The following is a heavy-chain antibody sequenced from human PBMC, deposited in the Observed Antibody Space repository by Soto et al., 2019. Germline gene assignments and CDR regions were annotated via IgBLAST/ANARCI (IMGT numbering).Heavy chain of an antibody. CDR2: ISGSGDRT. CDR1: GFTFSRYV. Sequence: PGGSLRLSCAASGFTFSRYVMGWVRQAPGKGLEWVSVISGSGDRTYYADSVKGRFAISRDNSKNTLYLQMNSLRVEDTAVYHCATVSDFWSGYLEIYYYYGMDVWGRGTTVTVSS. D-gene: IGHD3-3*01. CDR3: ATVSDFWSGYLEIYYYYGMDV. J-gene: IGHJ6*02. V-gene: IGHV3-23*01.